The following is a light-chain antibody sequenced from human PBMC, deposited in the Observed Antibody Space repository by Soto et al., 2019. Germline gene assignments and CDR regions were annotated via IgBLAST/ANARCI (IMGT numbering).Light chain of an antibody. CDR2: KAS. CDR3: QHYNSYPLT. Sequence: DIQMTQSPSTLSASVGDRVTITCRASQSISTWLAWYQQKPGKAPKLLIHKASSLESGVPSRISGSGSGTEFPLTISSLQPDDLATYYCQHYNSYPLTFGGGTKVEIK. J-gene: IGKJ4*01. CDR1: QSISTW. V-gene: IGKV1-5*03.